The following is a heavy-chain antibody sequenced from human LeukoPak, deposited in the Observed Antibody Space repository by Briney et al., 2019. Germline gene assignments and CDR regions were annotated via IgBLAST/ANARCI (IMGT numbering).Heavy chain of an antibody. CDR2: INPSGGST. D-gene: IGHD2-21*02. CDR1: GYTFTSYY. J-gene: IGHJ3*02. CDR3: ARDHTLLGAFDI. V-gene: IGHV1-46*03. Sequence: GASVKVSCKASGYTFTSYYMHWVRQAPGQGLEWMGIINPSGGSTSYAQKFQGRVTMTRDTSTSTVYMELSSLRSEDAAVYYCARDHTLLGAFDIWGQGTMVTVSS.